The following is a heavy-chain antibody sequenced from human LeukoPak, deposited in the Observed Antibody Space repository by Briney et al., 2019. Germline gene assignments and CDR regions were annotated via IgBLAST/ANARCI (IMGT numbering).Heavy chain of an antibody. CDR3: ARGDVFRLRYYYYGMDV. V-gene: IGHV4-34*01. CDR1: GGSFSGYC. Sequence: PSETLSLTCAVYGGSFSGYCWSWIRQPPGKGLEWIGEINHSGSTNYNPSLKSRVTISVDTSKNQFSLKLSSVTAADTAVYYCARGDVFRLRYYYYGMDVWGQGTTVTVSS. CDR2: INHSGST. J-gene: IGHJ6*02. D-gene: IGHD3-3*01.